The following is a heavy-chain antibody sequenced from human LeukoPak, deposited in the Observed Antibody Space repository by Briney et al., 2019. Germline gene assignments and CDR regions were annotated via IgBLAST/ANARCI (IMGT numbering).Heavy chain of an antibody. D-gene: IGHD6-13*01. Sequence: SQTLSLTCAISGESVSSNSAAWNWIRQSPWRGLEWLVRTYYRSNWYNDYAVSVKRRITINPDTSKNQFSLQLNSVAHEDTAVYSCTRDVAAAGTNFDYWGQGTLVTVS. J-gene: IGHJ4*02. CDR3: TRDVAAAGTNFDY. V-gene: IGHV6-1*01. CDR1: GESVSSNSAA. CDR2: TYYRSNWYN.